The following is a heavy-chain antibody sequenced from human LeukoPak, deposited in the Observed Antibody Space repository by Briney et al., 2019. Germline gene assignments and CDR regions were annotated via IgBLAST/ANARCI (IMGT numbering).Heavy chain of an antibody. D-gene: IGHD3-22*01. CDR2: IYYSGST. J-gene: IGHJ4*02. Sequence: PSETLSLTCTVSGGSISSYYWSWIRQPPGKGLEWIGDIYYSGSTNYNPSLKSRVTISVDTSKNQFSLKLSSVTAADTAVYYCARAPAYSSGYYCDYWGQGTLVTVSS. CDR1: GGSISSYY. V-gene: IGHV4-59*01. CDR3: ARAPAYSSGYYCDY.